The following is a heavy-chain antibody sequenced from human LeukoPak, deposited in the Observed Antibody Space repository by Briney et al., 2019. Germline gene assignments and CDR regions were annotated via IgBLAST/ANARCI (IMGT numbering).Heavy chain of an antibody. D-gene: IGHD6-13*01. Sequence: SETLSLTCTVSGYSISSGYYWGWIRQPPGKGLEWIGSISHSGSTYYNPSLKSRVTISVERSKNQFSLKLSSVTAADTAVYYCARSGSSWRAKFDYWGQGTLVTVSS. V-gene: IGHV4-38-2*02. J-gene: IGHJ4*02. CDR2: ISHSGST. CDR1: GYSISSGYY. CDR3: ARSGSSWRAKFDY.